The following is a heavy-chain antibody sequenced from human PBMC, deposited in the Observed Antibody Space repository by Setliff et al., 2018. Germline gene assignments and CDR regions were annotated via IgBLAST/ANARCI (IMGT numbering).Heavy chain of an antibody. CDR1: GGSFSTYY. CDR2: ISQSGRT. Sequence: SEILSLTCAVYGGSFSTYYWSWIRQPPGKGLEWIGEISQSGRTKFNPSLKSRVTMSVDPSKNHFSLKVTSVTVADTAVYYCAREGPESDSSGYMDVWGQGTTVTV. D-gene: IGHD4-4*01. CDR3: AREGPESDSSGYMDV. J-gene: IGHJ6*03. V-gene: IGHV4-34*01.